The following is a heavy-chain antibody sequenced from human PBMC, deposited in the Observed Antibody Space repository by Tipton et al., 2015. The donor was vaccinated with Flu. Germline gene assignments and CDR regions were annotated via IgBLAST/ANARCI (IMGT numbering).Heavy chain of an antibody. CDR1: GFSFSRYV. V-gene: IGHV3-33*06. Sequence: SLRLSCAASGFSFSRYVMHWVRQAPGKGLEWVATVWYDGSKKYYTESVKGRFSISRDNSKNTMYLQMNSLRVEDTAVYYCAKDQETTGWYSPYYHYGLDVWGQGTTVIVSS. CDR3: AKDQETTGWYSPYYHYGLDV. CDR2: VWYDGSKK. D-gene: IGHD6-19*01. J-gene: IGHJ6*02.